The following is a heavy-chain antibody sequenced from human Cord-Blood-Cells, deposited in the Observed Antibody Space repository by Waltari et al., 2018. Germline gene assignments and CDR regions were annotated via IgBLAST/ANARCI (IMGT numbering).Heavy chain of an antibody. CDR2: LIPIFGTA. J-gene: IGHJ3*02. D-gene: IGHD6-6*01. CDR1: GGTFSSYA. CDR3: AREALEYSSSGGAFDI. V-gene: IGHV1-69*12. Sequence: QVQLVQSGAEVKKPGSSVKVSCKASGGTFSSYAISWVRQAPGQGLEWMGGLIPIFGTANYAQKFQGRVTITADESTSTAYMELSSLRSEDTAVYYCAREALEYSSSGGAFDIWGQGTMVTVSS.